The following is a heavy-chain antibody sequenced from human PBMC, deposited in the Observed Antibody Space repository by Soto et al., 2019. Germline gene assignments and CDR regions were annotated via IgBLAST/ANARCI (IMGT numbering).Heavy chain of an antibody. CDR3: AREVRGWTIFDY. J-gene: IGHJ4*02. Sequence: QVQLQESDPGLVKPSETLSLTCTVSGASVSSGTSYWSWIRQPPGKGLEWIGYFHYSGSGSTNYNRSLKSRFTISVDTSNNQFSLRLTSVTAADTAVYYCAREVRGWTIFDYWGQGTLVAVSA. D-gene: IGHD6-19*01. V-gene: IGHV4-61*01. CDR1: GASVSSGTSY. CDR2: FHYSGSGST.